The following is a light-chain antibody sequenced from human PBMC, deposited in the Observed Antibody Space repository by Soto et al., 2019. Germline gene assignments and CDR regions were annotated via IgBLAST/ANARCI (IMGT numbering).Light chain of an antibody. CDR1: QSVSSN. V-gene: IGKV3D-15*01. CDR2: DAS. CDR3: QQYHNWPIT. Sequence: TLSPATLSVSLVQSETLSYRARQSVSSNLAWHQQKPGQAPRILMYDASTRATGIPARFSGSGSGTEFTLTITSLQSEDFAVYYCQQYHNWPITFGQGTRLEIK. J-gene: IGKJ5*01.